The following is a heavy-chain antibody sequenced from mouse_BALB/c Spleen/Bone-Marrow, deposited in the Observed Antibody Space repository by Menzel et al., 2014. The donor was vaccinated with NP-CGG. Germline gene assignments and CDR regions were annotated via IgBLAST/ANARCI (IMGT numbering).Heavy chain of an antibody. V-gene: IGHV1-7*01. Sequence: VQLQESGAELAKPGASVKMSYKASGYTFTSYWMHWIKQRPGQGLEWIGYITPSTGYIEYNQKFKDKATLTADKSSSTAYMQLSSLTSEDSAVYYCARPRFAYWGQGTLVTVSA. CDR3: ARPRFAY. J-gene: IGHJ3*01. CDR1: GYTFTSYW. CDR2: ITPSTGYI.